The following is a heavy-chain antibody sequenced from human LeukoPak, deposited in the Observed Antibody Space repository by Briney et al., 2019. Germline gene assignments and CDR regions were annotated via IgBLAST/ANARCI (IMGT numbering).Heavy chain of an antibody. CDR1: GFTFSSYW. V-gene: IGHV3-74*01. Sequence: GGSLRLSCAASGFTFSSYWMHWVRQTPGKGLVWVSRVNSDGSSTSYADSVKDRFTISRDNAKNTLYLQMNSLRAEDTAVYYCARAYKDRSLAGKKEFFQHWGQGTLVTVSS. J-gene: IGHJ1*01. D-gene: IGHD6-19*01. CDR3: ARAYKDRSLAGKKEFFQH. CDR2: VNSDGSST.